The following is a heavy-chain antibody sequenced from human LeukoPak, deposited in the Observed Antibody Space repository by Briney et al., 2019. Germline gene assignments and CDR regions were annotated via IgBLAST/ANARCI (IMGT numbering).Heavy chain of an antibody. CDR2: ISAYNGNT. CDR3: ARDGETTVVTPRYFDY. Sequence: ASVKVSCKASGDTFTSYGISWGRQAPGQGLEGRGWISAYNGNTNYAQKLQGRVTMTRDTSTSTVYMGLSSLRSEDTAVYYCARDGETTVVTPRYFDYWGQGTLVTVSS. V-gene: IGHV1-18*01. CDR1: GDTFTSYG. J-gene: IGHJ4*02. D-gene: IGHD4-23*01.